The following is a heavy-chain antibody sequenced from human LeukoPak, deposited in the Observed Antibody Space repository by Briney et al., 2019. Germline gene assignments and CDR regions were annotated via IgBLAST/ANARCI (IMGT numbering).Heavy chain of an antibody. D-gene: IGHD2-15*01. J-gene: IGHJ4*02. V-gene: IGHV3-11*06. CDR3: GRDVVVAAYFDY. CDR2: ISSGSTNT. Sequence: GGSLRLSCAASGFTFSDYYMSWIRQAPGKGLEWISYISSGSTNTIYADSVKGRFTISRDNVKNLLYLQMNSLRAEDTAVYYCGRDVVVAAYFDYWGQGTLVTVSS. CDR1: GFTFSDYY.